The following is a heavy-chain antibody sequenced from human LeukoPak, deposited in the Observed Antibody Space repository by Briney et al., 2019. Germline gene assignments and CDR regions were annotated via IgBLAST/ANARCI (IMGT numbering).Heavy chain of an antibody. D-gene: IGHD3-3*01. CDR1: GFTFSNAR. CDR3: TTSNFGFPFDY. CDR2: IKRKTDGGTT. V-gene: IGHV3-15*01. J-gene: IGHJ4*02. Sequence: PGGSLRLSCAASGFTFSNARMSWVRQAPGKGLEWVGRIKRKTDGGTTDYAAPVKGRFTISRDDSKNTLYLQMNSLKTEDTAVYYCTTSNFGFPFDYWGQGTLVTVSS.